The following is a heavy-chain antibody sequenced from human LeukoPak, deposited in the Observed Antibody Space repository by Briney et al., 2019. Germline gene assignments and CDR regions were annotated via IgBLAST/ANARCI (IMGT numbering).Heavy chain of an antibody. J-gene: IGHJ4*02. CDR1: GGSISSYY. V-gene: IGHV4-59*06. D-gene: IGHD3-3*01. Sequence: SSETLSLTCPVAGGSISSYYWSWIRQHPGKGLEWIGYIYYSGSTYYNPSLKSRVTISVDTSKNQFSLKLSSVTAADTAVYYCASSLEDYDFWSGYPKFDYWGQGTLVTVSS. CDR3: ASSLEDYDFWSGYPKFDY. CDR2: IYYSGST.